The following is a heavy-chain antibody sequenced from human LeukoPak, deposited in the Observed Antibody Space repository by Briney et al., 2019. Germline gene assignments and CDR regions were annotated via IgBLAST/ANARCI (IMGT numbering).Heavy chain of an antibody. V-gene: IGHV4-34*01. CDR2: INHSGST. CDR3: ARRFSGYGSGSYRASLDY. J-gene: IGHJ4*02. Sequence: TSETLSLTCAVYGGSFSGYYWSWIRQPPGKGLEWIGEINHSGSTNYNPSLKSRVTISVDTSKNQFSLKLSSVTAADTAVYYCARRFSGYGSGSYRASLDYWGQGTLVTVSS. CDR1: GGSFSGYY. D-gene: IGHD3-10*01.